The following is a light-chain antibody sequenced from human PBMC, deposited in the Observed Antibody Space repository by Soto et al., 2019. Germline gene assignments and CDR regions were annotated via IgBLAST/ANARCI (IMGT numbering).Light chain of an antibody. Sequence: DIHMTQSPSTLSESVGDRVTITCRASQNINSWLAWYQQKPGKAPKLLIYEASSLEKGVPARFGGSGSGTEFTLNISSLQPDDFATYYCQQYNVYSWTFGQGTKVDI. J-gene: IGKJ1*01. V-gene: IGKV1-5*03. CDR2: EAS. CDR3: QQYNVYSWT. CDR1: QNINSW.